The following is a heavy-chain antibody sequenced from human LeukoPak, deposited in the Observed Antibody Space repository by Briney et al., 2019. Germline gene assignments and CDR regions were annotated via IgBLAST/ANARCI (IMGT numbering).Heavy chain of an antibody. CDR3: ARAPYSLIQLSLVGGVFDI. Sequence: PSETLSLTCTVSGGSISSYYWSWIRQPPGKGLEWIGYISYIGSTNYNPSLKSRVTVSVDTSRNQFSLKLTSVTAADTAVYYCARAPYSLIQLSLVGGVFDIWGQGTMVAASS. CDR1: GGSISSYY. V-gene: IGHV4-59*08. CDR2: ISYIGST. J-gene: IGHJ3*02. D-gene: IGHD5-18*01.